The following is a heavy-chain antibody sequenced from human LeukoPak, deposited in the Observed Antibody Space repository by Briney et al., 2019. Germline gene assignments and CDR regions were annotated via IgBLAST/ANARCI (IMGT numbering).Heavy chain of an antibody. D-gene: IGHD6-19*01. CDR2: INTEGTVT. V-gene: IGHV3-74*01. CDR1: GFTFSKYW. Sequence: GGSLRLSCAASGFTFSKYWIRWVRQAPGKGLDRFSRINTEGTVTSYADWVKGRFTVSRDNADDSMFQQMKSVRDEDTALYYCKTKRWLAPPRDTGGQGTSV. J-gene: IGHJ6*02. CDR3: KTKRWLAPPRDT.